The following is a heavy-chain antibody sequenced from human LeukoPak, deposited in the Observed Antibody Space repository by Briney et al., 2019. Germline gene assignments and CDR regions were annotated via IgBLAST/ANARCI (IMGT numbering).Heavy chain of an antibody. CDR2: IYYSGST. CDR3: ARVRSGYDYYYYYMDV. Sequence: PSETLSLTCTVSGGSISSYYWSWIRQPPGKGLEWIGYIYYSGSTNYNPSLKSRVTISVDPSKNQFSLKLSSVTAADTAVYYCARVRSGYDYYYYYMDVWGKGTTVTVSS. CDR1: GGSISSYY. J-gene: IGHJ6*03. V-gene: IGHV4-59*01. D-gene: IGHD3-3*01.